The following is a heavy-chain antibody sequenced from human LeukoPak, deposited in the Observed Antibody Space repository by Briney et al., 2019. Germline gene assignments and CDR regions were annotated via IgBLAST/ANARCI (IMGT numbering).Heavy chain of an antibody. CDR3: ARDLLVRGKLENWFDP. D-gene: IGHD3-10*01. J-gene: IGHJ5*02. CDR2: IHTSGNT. V-gene: IGHV4-61*02. CDR1: GGSISSGGYY. Sequence: PSETLSLTCTVSGGSISSGGYYWNWIRQPAGKGLEWIGRIHTSGNTNYNPSLKSRVTMSVDTSKNQFSLKLSSVTAADTAVYYCARDLLVRGKLENWFDPWGQGTLVTVSS.